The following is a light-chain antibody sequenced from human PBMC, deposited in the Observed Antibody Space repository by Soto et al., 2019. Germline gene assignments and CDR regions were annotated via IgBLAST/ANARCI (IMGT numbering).Light chain of an antibody. Sequence: QSALTQPASVSGSPGQSITISCTGTSSDVGTYDLVSWYQQHPGKAPKLMIYEVSKRPLGVSNRFSGSKSGYTASLTISGLQADDEGDYYCCSYADTSTLFVVGSRTKLTVL. CDR2: EVS. J-gene: IGLJ1*01. CDR3: CSYADTSTLFV. CDR1: SSDVGTYDL. V-gene: IGLV2-23*02.